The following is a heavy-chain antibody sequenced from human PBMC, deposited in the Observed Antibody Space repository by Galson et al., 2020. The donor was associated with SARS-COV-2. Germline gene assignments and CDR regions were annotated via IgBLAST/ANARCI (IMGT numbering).Heavy chain of an antibody. J-gene: IGHJ4*02. D-gene: IGHD1-1*01. CDR2: IYYTGST. Sequence: SQTPSLTCTVPGGSITNYIYHWGWIRQPPGKGLEWTGSIYYTGSTYYNPSLKSRVTIAIDTPKNQVSLKLTSVNAADTAVYYCARAKTTPGTNYWGQGTLVTGSS. V-gene: IGHV4-39*07. CDR3: ARAKTTPGTNY. CDR1: GGSITNYIYH.